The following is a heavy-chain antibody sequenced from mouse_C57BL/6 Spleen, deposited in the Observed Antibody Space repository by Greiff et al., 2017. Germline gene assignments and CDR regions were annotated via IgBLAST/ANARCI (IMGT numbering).Heavy chain of an antibody. CDR2: IDPSDSYT. V-gene: IGHV1-59*01. CDR1: GYTFTSYW. CDR3: ARDGSGHSDY. Sequence: QVQLQQSGAELVRPGTSVKLSCKASGYTFTSYWMHWVKQRPGQGLEWIGVIDPSDSYTNYNQKFKGKATLTVDTSSSTAYMQLSSLTSEDSAVYYCARDGSGHSDYWGQGTTLTVSS. D-gene: IGHD3-2*02. J-gene: IGHJ2*01.